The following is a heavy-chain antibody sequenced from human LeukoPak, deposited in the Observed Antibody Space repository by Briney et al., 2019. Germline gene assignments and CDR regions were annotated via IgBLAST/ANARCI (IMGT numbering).Heavy chain of an antibody. CDR3: ARRGYDILTGYTPFDY. V-gene: IGHV4-59*08. J-gene: IGHJ4*02. CDR1: GGSISSYY. Sequence: PSETLSLTCTVSGGSISSYYWSWIRQPPGKGLEWIGYIYYSRSTNYNPSLKSRVTISVDTSKNQFSLKLSSVTAADTAVYYCARRGYDILTGYTPFDYWGQGTLVTVSS. CDR2: IYYSRST. D-gene: IGHD3-9*01.